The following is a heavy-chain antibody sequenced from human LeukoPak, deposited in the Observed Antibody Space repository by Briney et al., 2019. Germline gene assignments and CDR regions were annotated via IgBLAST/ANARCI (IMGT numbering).Heavy chain of an antibody. D-gene: IGHD3-9*01. CDR1: GFTFSTYS. J-gene: IGHJ4*02. Sequence: PGGSLRLSCAASGFTFSTYSMNWVRQAPGKGLEWVSSISSSSSYIYYADSVKGRFTISRDNAKNSLYLQMNSLRAEDTAVYYCARDQPNYDFLTGYYPFDYWGQGTLVTVSS. CDR3: ARDQPNYDFLTGYYPFDY. CDR2: ISSSSSYI. V-gene: IGHV3-21*01.